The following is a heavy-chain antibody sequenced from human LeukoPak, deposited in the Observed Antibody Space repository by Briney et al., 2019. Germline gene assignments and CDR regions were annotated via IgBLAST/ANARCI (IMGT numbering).Heavy chain of an antibody. J-gene: IGHJ4*02. CDR3: ARLGCSSTSCYHYFDY. D-gene: IGHD2-2*01. CDR1: GYSFTGYW. Sequence: GESLKISCKGSGYSFTGYWIGWVRQMPGKGLEWMGIIYPGDSDTRYSPSFQGQVTISSDKSISTAYLQWSSLKASDTAMYYCARLGCSSTSCYHYFDYWGQGTLVTVSS. V-gene: IGHV5-51*01. CDR2: IYPGDSDT.